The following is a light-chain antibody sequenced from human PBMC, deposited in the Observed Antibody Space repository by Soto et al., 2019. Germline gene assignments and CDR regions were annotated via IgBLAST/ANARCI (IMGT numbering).Light chain of an antibody. V-gene: IGKV1D-13*01. CDR3: QHFNNYPLT. J-gene: IGKJ4*01. CDR2: AAS. Sequence: AIQLTQSPSSLTASVGDRVTITCRASQGISSSLAWYQQKPGKAPDLLIYAASSLQSGVPSRFGGSGSGTDFTLTISSLQPEDFATYYCQHFNNYPLTFGAGTKVDIK. CDR1: QGISSS.